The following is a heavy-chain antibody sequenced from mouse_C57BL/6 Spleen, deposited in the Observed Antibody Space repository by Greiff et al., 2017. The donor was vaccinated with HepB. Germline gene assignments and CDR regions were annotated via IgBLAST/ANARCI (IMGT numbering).Heavy chain of an antibody. D-gene: IGHD1-1*01. Sequence: EVKLEESGGGLVKPGGSLKLSCAASGFTFSSYTMSWVRQTPEKRLEWVATISGGGGNTYYPDSVKGRFTISRDNANNTLYLQMSSLRSEDTALYYCARLPHYYGSSYGAMDYWGQGTSVTVSS. CDR2: ISGGGGNT. V-gene: IGHV5-9*01. J-gene: IGHJ4*01. CDR1: GFTFSSYT. CDR3: ARLPHYYGSSYGAMDY.